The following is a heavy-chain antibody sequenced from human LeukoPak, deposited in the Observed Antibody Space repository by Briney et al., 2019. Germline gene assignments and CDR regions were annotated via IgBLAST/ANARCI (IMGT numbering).Heavy chain of an antibody. CDR1: GGSISSYY. D-gene: IGHD3-3*01. CDR2: IYTSGST. J-gene: IGHJ4*02. Sequence: SETLSLTCTVSGGSISSYYWSWIRQPPGKGLEWIGRIYTSGSTNYNPSLKSRVTISVDTSKNQFSLKLSSVTAADSAVYYCARRHRDFWRPFDSWGQGTLVTVSS. CDR3: ARRHRDFWRPFDS. V-gene: IGHV4-4*08.